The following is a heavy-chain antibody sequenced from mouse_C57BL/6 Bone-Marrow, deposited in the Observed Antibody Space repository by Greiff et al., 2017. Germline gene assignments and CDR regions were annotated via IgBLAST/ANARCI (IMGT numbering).Heavy chain of an antibody. J-gene: IGHJ1*03. CDR3: ARTYYNNYRYFDV. D-gene: IGHD2-5*01. V-gene: IGHV1-55*01. CDR2: IYPGSGST. Sequence: VQLQQPGAELVKPGASVKMSCKASGYTFTSYWITWVKQRPGQGLEWIGDIYPGSGSTNYNEKFKSKATLTVDTSSSTAYMQLSSLTSEDAAVYYCARTYYNNYRYFDVWGTGTTVTVSS. CDR1: GYTFTSYW.